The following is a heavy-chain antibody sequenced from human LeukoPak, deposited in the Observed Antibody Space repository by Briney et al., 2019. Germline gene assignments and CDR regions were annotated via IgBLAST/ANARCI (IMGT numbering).Heavy chain of an antibody. V-gene: IGHV1-3*01. Sequence: GASVKVSCKASGYTFTSYAMHWVRQAPGQRLGWMGWINAGNGNTKYSQKFQGRVTITRDTSASTAYMELSSLRSEDTAVYYCARDPVEWYSYGETLDYWGQGTLVTVSS. J-gene: IGHJ4*02. D-gene: IGHD5-18*01. CDR1: GYTFTSYA. CDR2: INAGNGNT. CDR3: ARDPVEWYSYGETLDY.